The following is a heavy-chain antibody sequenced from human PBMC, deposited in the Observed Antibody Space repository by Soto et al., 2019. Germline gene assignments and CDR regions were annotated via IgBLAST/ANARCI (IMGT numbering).Heavy chain of an antibody. Sequence: GASVKVSCKASGYTFTTYGISWVRQAPGQGLEWVGWISAYNGNTNYAQKLLGRVTMTTDTSTSTAYMELRSLRSDDTAVYYCAKTLEMVTNVFDYWGQGTLVTVSS. CDR1: GYTFTTYG. CDR3: AKTLEMVTNVFDY. V-gene: IGHV1-18*01. D-gene: IGHD2-15*01. J-gene: IGHJ4*02. CDR2: ISAYNGNT.